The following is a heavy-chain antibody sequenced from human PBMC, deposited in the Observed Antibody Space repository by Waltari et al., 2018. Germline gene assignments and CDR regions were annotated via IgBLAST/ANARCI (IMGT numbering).Heavy chain of an antibody. V-gene: IGHV1-24*01. Sequence: QVQLVQSGAEVKKPGASVKVSCKVSGYTLTELSMHLVRQAPGKGLEWMGVFDPEDVETTYAQKFHGRVTMTEHTSTDTAYTELSSLRTEHTAVYYCATAVYAWAVDIWGQGTMVTVSS. CDR1: GYTLTELS. CDR2: FDPEDVET. J-gene: IGHJ3*02. CDR3: ATAVYAWAVDI. D-gene: IGHD3-16*01.